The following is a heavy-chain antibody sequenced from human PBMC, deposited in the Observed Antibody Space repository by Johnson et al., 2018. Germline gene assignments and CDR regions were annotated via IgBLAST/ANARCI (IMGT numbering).Heavy chain of an antibody. D-gene: IGHD3-22*01. Sequence: QVRLQQWGAGLLKPSETLSLTCAVYGGSFSGYYWSWIRQPPGKGLEWIGEINHSGSTNYNPSLKSRVTISVDTSKNQFSLKLSSFTAADTAGYSWARGGYYDSSGYYPDAFDIWGQGTMVTVSS. J-gene: IGHJ3*02. CDR1: GGSFSGYY. CDR2: INHSGST. CDR3: ARGGYYDSSGYYPDAFDI. V-gene: IGHV4-34*01.